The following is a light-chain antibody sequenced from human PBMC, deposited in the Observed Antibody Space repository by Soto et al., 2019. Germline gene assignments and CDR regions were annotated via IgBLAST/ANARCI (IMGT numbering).Light chain of an antibody. CDR3: AAWDDSLYGRV. J-gene: IGLJ1*01. Sequence: QAVVTQPPSASGTPGQRVTISCSGGRSNIGSNPVNWYQQFPGRAPKLLIDSNNQRPSGVPDRFSGSRSGSSASLAISGLQSEDEADYYCAAWDDSLYGRVFGTGTSSPS. V-gene: IGLV1-44*01. CDR1: RSNIGSNP. CDR2: SNN.